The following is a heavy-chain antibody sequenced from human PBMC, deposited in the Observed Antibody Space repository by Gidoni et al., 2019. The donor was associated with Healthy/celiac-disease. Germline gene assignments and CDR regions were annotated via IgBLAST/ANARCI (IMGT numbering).Heavy chain of an antibody. J-gene: IGHJ5*02. V-gene: IGHV4-59*01. CDR1: GGSISSYY. CDR2: IYYSGST. CDR3: ARESGDPNWFDP. D-gene: IGHD1-26*01. Sequence: QVQLQESGPGLVKPSETLSLTCTVPGGSISSYYWSWIRQPPGKGLEWIGYIYYSGSTNYNPSLKSRVTISVDTSKNQFSLKLSSVTAADTAVYYCARESGDPNWFDPWGQGTLVTVSS.